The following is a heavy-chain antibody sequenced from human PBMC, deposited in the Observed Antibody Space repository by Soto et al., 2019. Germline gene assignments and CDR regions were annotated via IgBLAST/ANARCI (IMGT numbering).Heavy chain of an antibody. J-gene: IGHJ6*02. CDR1: GGSISSGDYY. CDR2: IYYSGTT. CDR3: XRXXXXXXXYGMDV. Sequence: QVQLQESGPGLVXPSQTXSLTCTVSGGSISSGDYYWSWIRQHPGKGLEWIGYIYYSGTTYYNPSLKSRVTISVDTSKNQFSLKLSSVTAADTAVYXXXRXXXXXXXYGMDVWGQGTTVTVSS. V-gene: IGHV4-31*03.